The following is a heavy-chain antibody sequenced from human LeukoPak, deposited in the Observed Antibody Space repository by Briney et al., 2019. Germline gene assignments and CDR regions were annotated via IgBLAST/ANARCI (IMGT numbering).Heavy chain of an antibody. CDR2: ISTYNGNT. Sequence: ASVKVSCKASGYTFTSYGFSWVRQAPGQGLERMGWISTYNGNTNYAQSFQGRVAMTTDTSTTTTYMELRSLRSDDTAVYYCARAPPLIAVAGLDYWGQGTLVTVSS. CDR1: GYTFTSYG. V-gene: IGHV1-18*01. CDR3: ARAPPLIAVAGLDY. D-gene: IGHD6-19*01. J-gene: IGHJ4*02.